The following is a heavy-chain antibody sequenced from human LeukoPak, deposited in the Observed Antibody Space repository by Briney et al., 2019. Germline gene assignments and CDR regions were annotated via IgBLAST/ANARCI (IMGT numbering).Heavy chain of an antibody. V-gene: IGHV1-18*01. Sequence: GASVKVSCKASGYTFTSYGISWVRPAPGQGLEWMGWISAYNGNTNYAQKLQGRVTMTTDTSTSTAYMELRSLRSDDTAVYYCARVLWDYYDSSGYPPDYWGQGTLVTVSS. D-gene: IGHD3-22*01. CDR1: GYTFTSYG. J-gene: IGHJ4*02. CDR2: ISAYNGNT. CDR3: ARVLWDYYDSSGYPPDY.